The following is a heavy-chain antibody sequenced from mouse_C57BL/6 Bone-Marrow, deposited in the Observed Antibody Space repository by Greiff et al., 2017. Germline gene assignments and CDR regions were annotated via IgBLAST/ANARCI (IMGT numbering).Heavy chain of an antibody. V-gene: IGHV5S21*01. Sequence: VQVQESGAGLVKPGGSLKLSCAASGFTFSSYAMSWVSQTPEQRLEWVAYISSGGDYIYYADTVKGRFTISRDNTRNTLYLQMSSLKSEVTAMYYCSSGAAWFADWGQGTLVTVSA. CDR1: GFTFSSYA. CDR2: ISSGGDYI. CDR3: SSGAAWFAD. J-gene: IGHJ3*01. D-gene: IGHD1-1*02.